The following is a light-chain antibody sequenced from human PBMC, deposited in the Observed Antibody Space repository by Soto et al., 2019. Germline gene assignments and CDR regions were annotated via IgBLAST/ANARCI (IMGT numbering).Light chain of an antibody. CDR2: KAS. Sequence: DIQMTQSPSPLSASVGDRVTITCRASQSISSWLAWYQQKPGKAPKLLIYKASSLESGVPSRFSGSGSGTEFTLTISSLQPDDFATYYCQQYNSYPLTFGGGTKVAIK. CDR3: QQYNSYPLT. CDR1: QSISSW. V-gene: IGKV1-5*03. J-gene: IGKJ4*01.